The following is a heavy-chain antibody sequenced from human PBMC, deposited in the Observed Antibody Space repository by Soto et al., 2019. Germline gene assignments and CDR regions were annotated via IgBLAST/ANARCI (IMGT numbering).Heavy chain of an antibody. D-gene: IGHD2-15*01. CDR2: ISYRGST. CDR1: GGSISSFY. CDR3: TRRQGSYLDQ. Sequence: QVQLQESGPGLVKPSETLSLNCTVSGGSISSFYWSWVRQTPGKGLEWIGYISYRGSTNYNPSLNXQVTIXXDTSKKQFSLKLTSVTTADTAVYYCTRRQGSYLDQWGQGTLVTVSS. V-gene: IGHV4-59*01. J-gene: IGHJ4*02.